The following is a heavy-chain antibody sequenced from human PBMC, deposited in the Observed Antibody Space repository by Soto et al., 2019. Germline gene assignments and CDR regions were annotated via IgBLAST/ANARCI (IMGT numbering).Heavy chain of an antibody. CDR2: IYYSGST. D-gene: IGHD1-7*01. J-gene: IGHJ5*02. CDR1: GGSISSSSYY. Sequence: TLSLTCTVSGGSISSSSYYWGWIRQPPGKGLEWIGSIYYSGSTYYNPSLKSRVTISVDTSKNQFSLKLSSVTAADTAVYYCARRFSVLRAGTLDWFDPWGQGTLVTVSS. V-gene: IGHV4-39*01. CDR3: ARRFSVLRAGTLDWFDP.